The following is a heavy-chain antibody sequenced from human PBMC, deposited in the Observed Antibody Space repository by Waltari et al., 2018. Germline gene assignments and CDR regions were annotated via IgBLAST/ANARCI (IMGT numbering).Heavy chain of an antibody. CDR3: ARVPTQYYYDSSGYHY. J-gene: IGHJ4*02. V-gene: IGHV4-39*07. CDR1: GGSISSSSYH. Sequence: QLQLQASGPGLVKPSETLSLTCTVSGGSISSSSYHWGWIRQTPGKGLEGIGSIYYSGSTYYNPSLKRRGTISVDTSKNQFSLKLSSVTAADTAVYYCARVPTQYYYDSSGYHYWGQGTLVTVSS. D-gene: IGHD3-22*01. CDR2: IYYSGST.